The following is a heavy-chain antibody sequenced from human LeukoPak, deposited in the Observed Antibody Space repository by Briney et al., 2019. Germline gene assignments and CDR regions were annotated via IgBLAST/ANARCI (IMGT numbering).Heavy chain of an antibody. V-gene: IGHV1-46*01. CDR1: GYSFTSHY. CDR2: INPSGSST. CDR3: ANLGYSYGYWYFDL. D-gene: IGHD5-18*01. J-gene: IGHJ2*01. Sequence: ASVKVSCKASGYSFTSHYMHWVRQAPGQGLEWMGLINPSGSSTLYAQKFQGRVTMTRDMSTTTDYMELSSLRSEDTAVYYCANLGYSYGYWYFDLWGRGTLVTVSS.